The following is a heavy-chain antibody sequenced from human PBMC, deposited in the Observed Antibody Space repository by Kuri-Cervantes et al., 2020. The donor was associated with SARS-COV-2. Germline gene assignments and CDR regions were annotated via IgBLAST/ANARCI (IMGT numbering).Heavy chain of an antibody. CDR3: ARADYYYGMDV. J-gene: IGHJ6*02. CDR2: INYSGST. Sequence: SETLSLTCTVSGGSISSYYWSWIRQPPGKGLEWIGYINYSGSTNYNPSLKSRVTISVDTSKNQFSLKLSSVTAADTAVYYCARADYYYGMDVWGQGTTVTVSS. CDR1: GGSISSYY. V-gene: IGHV4-59*01.